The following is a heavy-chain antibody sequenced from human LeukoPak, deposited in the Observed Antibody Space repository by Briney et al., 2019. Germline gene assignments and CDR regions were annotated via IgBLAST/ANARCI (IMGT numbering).Heavy chain of an antibody. CDR3: TRLGGYSSGWAHET. Sequence: GGSLRLSCAASGFTFSGSAMHWVRQASGKGLEWVGRIRSKANRYVTAYAASVKGRFTISRDDSKNTAYLQMNGLKTEDTAVYYCTRLGGYSSGWAHETWGQGTLVTVSS. V-gene: IGHV3-73*01. CDR2: IRSKANRYVT. J-gene: IGHJ5*02. CDR1: GFTFSGSA. D-gene: IGHD6-19*01.